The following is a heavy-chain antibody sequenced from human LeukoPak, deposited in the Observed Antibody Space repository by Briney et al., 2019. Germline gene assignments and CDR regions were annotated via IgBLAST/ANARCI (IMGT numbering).Heavy chain of an antibody. CDR2: INHSGST. Sequence: SETLSLTCAVYGGSFSGYYWSWIRQPPGKGLEWIGEINHSGSTNYNPSLKSRVTISVDTSKNQFSLKLSSVTAADTAVYYCARVVFYGDYSFDYWGQGTLVTVSS. J-gene: IGHJ4*02. CDR1: GGSFSGYY. V-gene: IGHV4-34*01. CDR3: ARVVFYGDYSFDY. D-gene: IGHD4-17*01.